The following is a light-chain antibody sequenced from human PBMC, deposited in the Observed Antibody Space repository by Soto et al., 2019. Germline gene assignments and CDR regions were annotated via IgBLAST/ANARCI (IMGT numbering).Light chain of an antibody. CDR2: DAS. Sequence: DIQMTHSPSTLSASVLYTVTVTFRASQSVSGWLAWYQQKPGEAPKLLIYDASALPRGVPSRFSGSGSGTKFTLTIASLQPEDFATYYCQKYETFSGKFGPGTKVDIK. J-gene: IGKJ1*01. V-gene: IGKV1-5*01. CDR3: QKYETFSGK. CDR1: QSVSGW.